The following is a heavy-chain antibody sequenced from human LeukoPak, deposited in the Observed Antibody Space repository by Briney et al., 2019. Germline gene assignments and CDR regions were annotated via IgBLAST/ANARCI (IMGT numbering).Heavy chain of an antibody. V-gene: IGHV1-18*01. CDR1: GYTFTSYG. D-gene: IGHD6-13*01. CDR2: ISAYNGNT. Sequence: ASVKVSCKASGYTFTSYGISWVRQAPGQGLERMGWISAYNGNTNYAQKLQGRVTMTTDTSTSTAYMELRSLRSDDTAVYYCARESLYSSSWYGEAVGDDYYYYYGMDVWGQGTTVTVSS. CDR3: ARESLYSSSWYGEAVGDDYYYYYGMDV. J-gene: IGHJ6*02.